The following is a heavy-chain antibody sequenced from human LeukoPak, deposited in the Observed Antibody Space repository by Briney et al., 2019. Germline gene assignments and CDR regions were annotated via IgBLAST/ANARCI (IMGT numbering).Heavy chain of an antibody. V-gene: IGHV4-39*07. D-gene: IGHD6-13*01. CDR2: IYYSGST. CDR1: GGSISSSSYY. J-gene: IGHJ4*02. CDR3: ASGLKSGAALRR. Sequence: SETLSLTCTVSGGSISSSSYYWGWIRQPPGKGLEWIGRIYYSGSTYYNPSLKSLVTIAVDTSKNQFSLKLSSVTAADTAVYCWASGLKSGAALRRWGQGTLVTVSS.